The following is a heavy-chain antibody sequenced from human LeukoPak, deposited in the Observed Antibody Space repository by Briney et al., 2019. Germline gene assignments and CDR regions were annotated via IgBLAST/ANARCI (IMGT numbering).Heavy chain of an antibody. J-gene: IGHJ4*02. CDR1: GYTFTSYG. V-gene: IGHV1-18*01. CDR2: ISAYNGNT. D-gene: IGHD3-10*01. Sequence: PVASVKVSCKASGYTFTSYGISWVRQAPGQGLEWMGWISAYNGNTNYAQKLQGRVTMTTDTSTSTAYMELRSLRSDDTAVYYCARDKPQRLLWFGELLGFDYWGQGTLVTVSS. CDR3: ARDKPQRLLWFGELLGFDY.